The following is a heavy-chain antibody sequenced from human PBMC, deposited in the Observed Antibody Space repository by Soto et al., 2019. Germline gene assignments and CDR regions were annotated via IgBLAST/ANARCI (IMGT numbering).Heavy chain of an antibody. CDR1: GFTFSSYG. Sequence: QVQLVESGGGVVQPGRSLRLSCAASGFTFSSYGMHWVRQAPGKGLEWVAVISYDGSNKYYADSVKGRFTISRDNSKNTLYLQMNSVRAEDTAVYNCAKGGPCISTSCYYYGMDVWGQGTTVTVSS. J-gene: IGHJ6*02. D-gene: IGHD2-2*01. CDR2: ISYDGSNK. V-gene: IGHV3-30*18. CDR3: AKGGPCISTSCYYYGMDV.